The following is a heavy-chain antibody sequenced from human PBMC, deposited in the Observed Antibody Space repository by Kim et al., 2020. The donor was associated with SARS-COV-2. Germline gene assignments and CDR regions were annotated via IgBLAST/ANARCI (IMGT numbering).Heavy chain of an antibody. D-gene: IGHD3-10*01. CDR3: SRYGSGSHISFDP. Sequence: YTRSLKSRVTISVDTSKKQFSLKLSSVTAADTAVYYCSRYGSGSHISFDPWGQGTLVTVSS. V-gene: IGHV4-39*07. J-gene: IGHJ5*02.